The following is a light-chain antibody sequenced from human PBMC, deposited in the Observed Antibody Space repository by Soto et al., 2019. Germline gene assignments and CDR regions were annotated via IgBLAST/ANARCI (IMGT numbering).Light chain of an antibody. V-gene: IGLV2-14*01. CDR2: DVS. CDR1: SSDVGGYNY. Sequence: QSALTQPASVSGSPGQTITISCTGTSSDVGGYNYVSWYQEHPGKAPKLMIYDVSNRPSGVSNRFSGPKSGNTASLTISGLQAEVEADYYCSSYASDSTCVFGTGTKAPS. CDR3: SSYASDSTCV. J-gene: IGLJ1*01.